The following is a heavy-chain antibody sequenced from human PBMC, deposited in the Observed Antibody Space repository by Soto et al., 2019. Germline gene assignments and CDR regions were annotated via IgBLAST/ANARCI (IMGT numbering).Heavy chain of an antibody. CDR3: ARDWGRDGCFDS. CDR1: GGSISSGGYY. Sequence: QVQLQESGPGLVKPSQTLSLICTVSGGSISSGGYYWSWIRQHPGKGLEWIGYIYYSGSTYYNPSLNGRVTISVDTSKNQVSLKLTSVTAADTAVYYCARDWGRDGCFDSWGQGTLVTVSS. CDR2: IYYSGST. D-gene: IGHD3-16*01. J-gene: IGHJ4*02. V-gene: IGHV4-31*03.